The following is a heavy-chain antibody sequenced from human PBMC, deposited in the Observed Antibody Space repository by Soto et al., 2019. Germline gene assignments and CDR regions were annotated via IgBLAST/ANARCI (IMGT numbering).Heavy chain of an antibody. CDR2: IYYSGST. J-gene: IGHJ4*02. CDR3: AREGKSVAATSY. CDR1: GGSISSSSYY. V-gene: IGHV4-39*02. D-gene: IGHD6-19*01. Sequence: QLQLQESGPGLVKPSETLSLTCTVSGGSISSSSYYWGWIRQPPGKGLEWIGSIYYSGSTYYNPSLKSRVTISVDTSKNQFSLKLSSVTAADTAVYYCAREGKSVAATSYWGQGTLVTVSS.